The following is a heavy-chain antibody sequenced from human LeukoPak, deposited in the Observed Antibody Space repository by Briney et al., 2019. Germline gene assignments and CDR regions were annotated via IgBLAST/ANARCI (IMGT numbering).Heavy chain of an antibody. CDR2: INPNSGGT. D-gene: IGHD6-13*01. J-gene: IGHJ4*02. CDR1: GYTFTSYG. V-gene: IGHV1-2*02. Sequence: GASVKVSCKASGYTFTSYGISWVRQAPGQGLEWMGWINPNSGGTNYAQKFQGRVTMTRDTSISTAYMELSRLRSDDTAVYYCARDHRHQQLGDWGQGTLVTVSS. CDR3: ARDHRHQQLGD.